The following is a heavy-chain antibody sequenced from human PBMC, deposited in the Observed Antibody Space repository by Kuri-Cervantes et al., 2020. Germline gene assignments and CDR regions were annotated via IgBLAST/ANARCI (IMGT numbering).Heavy chain of an antibody. CDR1: GGSISTGGFY. Sequence: SETLSLTCTVSGGSISTGGFYWNWIRQHPGKGLEWIGYISYSGSTYYNPSLKSRVTISVDTSKNQFSLRLSSVTAADTAVYYCAREPPPQQLRRNYYYGMDVWGQGTTVTVSS. J-gene: IGHJ6*02. CDR3: AREPPPQQLRRNYYYGMDV. CDR2: ISYSGST. V-gene: IGHV4-31*03. D-gene: IGHD5-24*01.